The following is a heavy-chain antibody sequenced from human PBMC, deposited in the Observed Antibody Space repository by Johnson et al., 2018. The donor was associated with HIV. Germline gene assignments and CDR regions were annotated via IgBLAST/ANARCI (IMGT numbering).Heavy chain of an antibody. CDR1: GFTFSSYA. V-gene: IGHV3-9*01. D-gene: IGHD1-1*01. Sequence: VQLVESGGGLVQPGGSLRLSCAASGFTFSSYAMSWVRQAPGKGLEWVSGISWNSGSIGYADSVKGRFTISRDNAKNSLYLQMNSLRAEDTALYYCAKGGNGYGGAFDIWGQGTMVTVSS. CDR2: ISWNSGSI. CDR3: AKGGNGYGGAFDI. J-gene: IGHJ3*02.